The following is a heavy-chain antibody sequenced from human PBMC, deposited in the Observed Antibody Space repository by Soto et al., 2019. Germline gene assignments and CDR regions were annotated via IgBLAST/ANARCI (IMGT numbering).Heavy chain of an antibody. D-gene: IGHD2-15*01. Sequence: ASVKVSCKASGYTFTRYNVHWVRQAPGQGLEWMAIINPSGGTTYCVQKFEGRVTLTTDTSTSTVYMELSSLRSDDTAVYYCARVRGGGSEYFFDYWGQGTLVTV. CDR2: INPSGGTT. V-gene: IGHV1-46*01. J-gene: IGHJ4*02. CDR1: GYTFTRYN. CDR3: ARVRGGGSEYFFDY.